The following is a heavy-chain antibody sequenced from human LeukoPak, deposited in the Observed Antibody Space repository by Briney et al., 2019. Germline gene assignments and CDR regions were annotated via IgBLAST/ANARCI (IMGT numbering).Heavy chain of an antibody. CDR3: ARDHRYAFDN. CDR1: GFNFIDYS. Sequence: GGSLRLSCAASGFNFIDYSMNWVRQAPGKGLEWIPYIGISSGNTKYADSVKGRFTISRDKARNSLYLQMNSLRVEDTAVYYCARDHRYAFDNWGHGTLVTVSS. V-gene: IGHV3-48*01. J-gene: IGHJ4*01. D-gene: IGHD5-12*01. CDR2: IGISSGNT.